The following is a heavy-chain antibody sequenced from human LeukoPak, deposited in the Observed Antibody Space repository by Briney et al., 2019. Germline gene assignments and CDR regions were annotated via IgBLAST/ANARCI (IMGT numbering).Heavy chain of an antibody. CDR1: GYTFTGYY. J-gene: IGHJ4*02. CDR2: INPNSGGT. CDR3: ARVGLGGAVPADPGYPTFDY. D-gene: IGHD3-16*01. Sequence: GASVKVSCKASGYTFTGYYMHWVRQAPGQGLEWMGWINPNSGGTNYAQKFQGRVTMTRDTSISTAYMELSRLRSDDTAVYYCARVGLGGAVPADPGYPTFDYWGQGTLVTVSS. V-gene: IGHV1-2*02.